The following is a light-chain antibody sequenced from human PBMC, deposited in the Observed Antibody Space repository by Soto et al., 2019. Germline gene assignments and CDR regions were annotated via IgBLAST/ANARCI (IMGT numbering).Light chain of an antibody. Sequence: EIVMTQSPATLSVSPGERVTLSCRASQSVNSNLAWYQQKPGQAPRLLIYGASTMATGIPARISGSGSGTEFTLTISSLQSEDFAVSYCQDDNHCPPRTFGQGTRLEIK. CDR2: GAS. J-gene: IGKJ5*01. CDR1: QSVNSN. CDR3: QDDNHCPPRT. V-gene: IGKV3-15*01.